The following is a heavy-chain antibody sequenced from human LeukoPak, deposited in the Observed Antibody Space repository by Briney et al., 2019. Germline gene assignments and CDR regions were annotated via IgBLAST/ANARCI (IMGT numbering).Heavy chain of an antibody. J-gene: IGHJ4*02. CDR3: ARDRAGTTVTPVVDY. CDR2: ISGYNGDT. CDR1: GYNFNTYG. D-gene: IGHD4-17*01. Sequence: GASVKVSCKAVGYNFNTYGISWVRQAPGQGLEWMGWISGYNGDTKYAQKFQDRFTMSTDSSTSTAYMELRSLRSDDTAVYYCARDRAGTTVTPVVDYWGQGTLVTVSS. V-gene: IGHV1-18*01.